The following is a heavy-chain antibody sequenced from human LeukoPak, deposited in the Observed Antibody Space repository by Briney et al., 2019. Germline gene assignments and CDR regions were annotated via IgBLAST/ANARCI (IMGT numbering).Heavy chain of an antibody. CDR2: IIPMFGSA. CDR3: ASSPRIVGRLDYYYYMDV. D-gene: IGHD6-6*01. CDR1: GLTLSTYA. V-gene: IGHV1-69*05. Sequence: ASVKVSCKASGLTLSTYAISWVRQAPGQGLEWMGGIIPMFGSAHYAQKFQDRVTITTDESTTIAYMELSSLRSEDTAVYYCASSPRIVGRLDYYYYMDVWGKGTTVTASS. J-gene: IGHJ6*03.